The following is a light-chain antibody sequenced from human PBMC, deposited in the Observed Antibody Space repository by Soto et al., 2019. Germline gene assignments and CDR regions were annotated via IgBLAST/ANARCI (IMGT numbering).Light chain of an antibody. V-gene: IGLV1-44*01. J-gene: IGLJ1*01. CDR3: AAWDDTSSFV. CDR2: TND. CDR1: SSNIGRNT. Sequence: QSALTQPPSASGTPGQRVIISSSGGSSNIGRNTVNWYQHLPGTAPRLLIYTNDQRPSGVPDRFSGSKSGTSASLAISGLQSEDEADYYCAAWDDTSSFVFGTGTKVTVL.